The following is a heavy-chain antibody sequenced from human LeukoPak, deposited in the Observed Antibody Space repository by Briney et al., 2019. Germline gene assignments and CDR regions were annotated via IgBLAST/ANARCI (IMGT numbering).Heavy chain of an antibody. D-gene: IGHD5-18*01. CDR1: GYTFTSYG. J-gene: IGHJ4*02. Sequence: ASVKVSCKASGYTFTSYGISWVRQAPVQGLEWMGWISAYNGNTNYAQKLQGRVTMTTDTSTSTAYVELRSLRSDDTAVYYCARTSVRLDVDTAMVSDYWGQGTLVTVSS. CDR2: ISAYNGNT. CDR3: ARTSVRLDVDTAMVSDY. V-gene: IGHV1-18*01.